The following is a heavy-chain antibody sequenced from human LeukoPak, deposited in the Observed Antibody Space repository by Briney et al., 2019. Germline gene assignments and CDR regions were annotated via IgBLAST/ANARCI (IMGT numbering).Heavy chain of an antibody. CDR3: AREPVSVAWFGNAFDI. CDR2: IYYSGST. J-gene: IGHJ3*02. Sequence: PSETLSLTCTVSGGSISSYYWSWIRQPPGKGLEWIGYIYYSGSTNYNPSLKSRVTISVDTSKNQFSLKLSSVTAADTAVYYCAREPVSVAWFGNAFDIWGQGTMVTVST. D-gene: IGHD3-10*01. V-gene: IGHV4-59*01. CDR1: GGSISSYY.